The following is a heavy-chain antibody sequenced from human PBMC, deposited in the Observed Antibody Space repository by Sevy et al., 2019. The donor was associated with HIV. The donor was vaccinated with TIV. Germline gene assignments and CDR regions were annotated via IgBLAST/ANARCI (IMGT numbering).Heavy chain of an antibody. V-gene: IGHV3-23*01. CDR2: ISGSGGST. CDR1: GFTFSSYA. Sequence: GSLRLSCAASGFTFSSYAMSWVRQAPGKGLEWVSAISGSGGSTYYADSVKGRFTISRDNSKNTLYLQMNSLRAEDTAVYYCAKKGSDYYYYYMDVWGKGTTVTVSS. CDR3: AKKGSDYYYYYMDV. D-gene: IGHD3-10*01. J-gene: IGHJ6*03.